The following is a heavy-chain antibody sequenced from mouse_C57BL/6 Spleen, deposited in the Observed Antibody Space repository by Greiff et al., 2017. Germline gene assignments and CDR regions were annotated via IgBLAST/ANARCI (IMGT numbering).Heavy chain of an antibody. D-gene: IGHD1-1*01. Sequence: QVQLKESGPGILQSSQTLSLTCSFSGFSLSTSGMGVSWIRQPSGKGLEWLAHIYWDDDKRYNPSLKSRLTISKDTSRNQVFLKITSVDTADTATYYCARSPNYYGSRRSWYFDVWGTGTTVTVSS. J-gene: IGHJ1*03. CDR1: GFSLSTSGMG. V-gene: IGHV8-12*01. CDR3: ARSPNYYGSRRSWYFDV. CDR2: IYWDDDK.